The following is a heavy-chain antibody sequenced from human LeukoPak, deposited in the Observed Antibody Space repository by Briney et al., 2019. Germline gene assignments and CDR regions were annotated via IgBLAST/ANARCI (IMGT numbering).Heavy chain of an antibody. CDR3: TRDSVNGGYNYVH. CDR1: GFTFSTYW. CDR2: IKQDGSDK. D-gene: IGHD5-24*01. V-gene: IGHV3-7*05. Sequence: GGSPRLSCVASGFTFSTYWMTWVRQAPGKGLEWVANIKQDGSDKFYVDSVKGRFTISRDNAQNSLYLQMNSLRVEDTAVYYCTRDSVNGGYNYVHWGQGTLVTVSS. J-gene: IGHJ4*02.